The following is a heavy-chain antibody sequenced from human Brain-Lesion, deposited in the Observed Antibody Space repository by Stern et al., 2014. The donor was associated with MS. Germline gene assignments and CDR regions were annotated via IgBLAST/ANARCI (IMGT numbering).Heavy chain of an antibody. CDR2: ISYDGGDT. CDR3: AKDHQLWTYFFDY. J-gene: IGHJ4*02. V-gene: IGHV3-30*18. D-gene: IGHD2-21*01. Sequence: VQLVESGGGVVYPGRPLRLSCVASGFTFSTFGMHWVRQAPGKGLEWVAFISYDGGDTYYADSVKGRFTISRDNSKNTLYLQMNSLRVEDTAVYHCAKDHQLWTYFFDYWGQGSLVTVSS. CDR1: GFTFSTFG.